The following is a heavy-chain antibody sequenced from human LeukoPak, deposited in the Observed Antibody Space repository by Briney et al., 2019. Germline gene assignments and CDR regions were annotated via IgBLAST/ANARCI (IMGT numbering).Heavy chain of an antibody. CDR2: WIPIFGTA. CDR3: ARAQYYHIFTGQNEIREPYYYAMDV. CDR1: VCTFSSYA. V-gene: IGHV1-69*13. Sequence: ASVKVSCKSSVCTFSSYAISWVRQATGQALEWVGGWIPIFGTANYTQKFQGRVTITADESTSTAYMELSSLRSDDTAVYYCARAQYYHIFTGQNEIREPYYYAMDVWGQGNTVTVSS. J-gene: IGHJ6*02. D-gene: IGHD3-9*01.